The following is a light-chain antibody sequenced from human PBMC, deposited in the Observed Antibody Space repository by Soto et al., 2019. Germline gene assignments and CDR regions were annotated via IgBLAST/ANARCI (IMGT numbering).Light chain of an antibody. CDR3: CSYAGSYTFVI. CDR2: DVS. CDR1: SSDVGNYNY. V-gene: IGLV2-11*01. J-gene: IGLJ2*01. Sequence: QSALAQPRSVSGSPGQSVTISCTGTSSDVGNYNYVSWYQHHPGKAPKLMIYDVSKRPSGVPDRFSGSKSGNTASLIISGLQAEDEDDYYCCSYAGSYTFVIFGGGTKATVL.